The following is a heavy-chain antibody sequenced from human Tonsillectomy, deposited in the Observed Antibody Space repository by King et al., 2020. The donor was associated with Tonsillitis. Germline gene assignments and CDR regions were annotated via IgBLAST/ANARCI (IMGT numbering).Heavy chain of an antibody. CDR1: GYSISSGYY. Sequence: QLQESGPGLVKPSETLSLTCAVSGYSISSGYYWGWIRQPPGKGLEWIGSIYHSGSTYYNPSLKSRVTISVDTSKNQFSLKLSSVTAADTAVYYCARTPSGYDQPLDYWGQGTLVTVSS. V-gene: IGHV4-38-2*01. CDR3: ARTPSGYDQPLDY. J-gene: IGHJ4*02. D-gene: IGHD5-12*01. CDR2: IYHSGST.